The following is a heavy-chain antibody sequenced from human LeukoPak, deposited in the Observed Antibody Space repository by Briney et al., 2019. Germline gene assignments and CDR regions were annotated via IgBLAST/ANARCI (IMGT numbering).Heavy chain of an antibody. CDR1: GFSFSNNE. CDR2: ISRGGSTI. D-gene: IGHD3-10*01. Sequence: GGSLRLSCEASGFSFSNNEMNWVRQAPGRGLEWVSYISRGGSTIYYADSVKGRFTISRDNAKNSLYLQMNSLRAEDTAVYYCARDGFLRGVMLDYWGQGTLVTVSS. V-gene: IGHV3-48*03. J-gene: IGHJ4*02. CDR3: ARDGFLRGVMLDY.